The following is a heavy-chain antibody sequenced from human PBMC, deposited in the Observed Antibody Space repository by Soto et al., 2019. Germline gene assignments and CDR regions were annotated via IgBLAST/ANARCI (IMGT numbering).Heavy chain of an antibody. CDR2: MNPNSGNT. D-gene: IGHD4-17*01. CDR3: ARGVTTPRGYGMDV. J-gene: IGHJ6*02. Sequence: ASVQVSCKASGYTFTSYDINWVRQATGQGLEWMGWMNPNSGNTGYAQKFQGRVTMTRNTSISTAYMELSSLRSEDTAVYYCARGVTTPRGYGMDVWGQGTTVTVSS. CDR1: GYTFTSYD. V-gene: IGHV1-8*01.